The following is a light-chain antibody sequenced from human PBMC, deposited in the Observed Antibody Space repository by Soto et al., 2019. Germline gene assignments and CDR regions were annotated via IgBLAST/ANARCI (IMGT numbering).Light chain of an antibody. V-gene: IGKV3-20*01. CDR1: QSVSSSF. CDR2: GAS. CDR3: QQYDNSPWT. Sequence: EIVLTQSPGTLSLSPGERATLSCRASQSVSSSFLAWYQQKPGQAPRLLIYGASSRATGIPDRFSGSGSGTDFPLTISRLEPEDVAVYYCQQYDNSPWTFGQGTKVEIK. J-gene: IGKJ1*01.